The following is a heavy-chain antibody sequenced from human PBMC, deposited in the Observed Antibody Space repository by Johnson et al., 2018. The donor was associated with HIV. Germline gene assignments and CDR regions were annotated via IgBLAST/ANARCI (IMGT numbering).Heavy chain of an antibody. D-gene: IGHD2-15*01. CDR3: AGSYGSGGSCGIHDAFEI. V-gene: IGHV3-30-3*01. Sequence: QVQLVESGGGVVQPGRSLRLSCAVSGFTFRTYAMHWVRQAPGKGLEWVAVLSYDGSKEYYVDSVKGRFTISRDNSKNTLYLQMNSLRAEDTAVYYCAGSYGSGGSCGIHDAFEIWGQVTMVTVSS. CDR2: LSYDGSKE. CDR1: GFTFRTYA. J-gene: IGHJ3*02.